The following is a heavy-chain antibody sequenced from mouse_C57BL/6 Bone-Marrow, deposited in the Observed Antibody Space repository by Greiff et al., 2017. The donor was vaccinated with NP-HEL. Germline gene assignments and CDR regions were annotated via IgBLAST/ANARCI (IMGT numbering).Heavy chain of an antibody. CDR3: ARGPSFHSRGFAD. CDR2: INPSSGYT. CDR1: GYTFTSYT. J-gene: IGHJ3*01. D-gene: IGHD6-1*01. Sequence: QVQLQQSGAELARPGASVKMSCKASGYTFTSYTMHWVKQRPGQGLEWIGYINPSSGYTKYNQKFKDKATLTADKSSSTAYMQLSSLTSEDSAVYYCARGPSFHSRGFADWGQGTLVTVSA. V-gene: IGHV1-4*01.